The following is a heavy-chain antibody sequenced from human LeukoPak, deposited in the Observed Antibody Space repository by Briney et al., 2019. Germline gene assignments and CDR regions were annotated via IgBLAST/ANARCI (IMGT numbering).Heavy chain of an antibody. Sequence: PGGSLRLSCAASGFTFSSYAMHWVRQAPGKGLEWVAVISYDGSNKYYADSVKGRFTISRDNSKNTLYLQMNSLRAEGTAVYYCVRVGYCTSTSCPHAFDIWGQGTMVIVSS. D-gene: IGHD2-2*01. CDR2: ISYDGSNK. J-gene: IGHJ3*02. CDR3: VRVGYCTSTSCPHAFDI. CDR1: GFTFSSYA. V-gene: IGHV3-30-3*01.